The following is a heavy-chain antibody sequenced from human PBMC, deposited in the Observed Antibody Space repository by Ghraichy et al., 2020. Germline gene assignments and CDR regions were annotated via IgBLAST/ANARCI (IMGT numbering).Heavy chain of an antibody. CDR2: INSDGSST. Sequence: GGSLRLSCAASGFTFSSYWMHWVRQAPGKGLVWVSRINSDGSSTSYADSVKGRFTISRDNAKNTLYLQMNSLRAEDTAVYYCARYRGGGSGSYRPFDYWGQGTLVTVSS. CDR3: ARYRGGGSGSYRPFDY. D-gene: IGHD3-10*01. V-gene: IGHV3-74*01. J-gene: IGHJ4*02. CDR1: GFTFSSYW.